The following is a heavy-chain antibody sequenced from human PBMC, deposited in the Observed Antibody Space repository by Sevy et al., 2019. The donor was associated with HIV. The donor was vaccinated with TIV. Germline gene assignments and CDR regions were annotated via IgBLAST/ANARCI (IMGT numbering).Heavy chain of an antibody. D-gene: IGHD3-22*01. CDR2: IFYSGGT. CDR3: ARDHYDSRGFDY. J-gene: IGHJ4*02. CDR1: GGYINSYY. V-gene: IGHV4-59*01. Sequence: SETLSLTCTVSGGYINSYYWSWIRQPPGKGLEWVGYIFYSGGTNYNPSLKSRVTISVDTSKNQFSLKLTSVTAADTAVYYCARDHYDSRGFDYWGQGTLVTVSS.